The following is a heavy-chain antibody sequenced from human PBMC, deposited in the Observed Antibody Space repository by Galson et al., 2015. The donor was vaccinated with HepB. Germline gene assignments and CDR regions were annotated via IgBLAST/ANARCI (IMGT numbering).Heavy chain of an antibody. CDR3: ARGGRVAVAGGTQNNCFVP. J-gene: IGHJ5*02. CDR1: GYTFSTYS. Sequence: SVKVSCKASGYTFSTYSITWVRQAPGQGLEWMGWINPYNRNTNSARKLQGRVTMTTDTPTSIAYMELRSLRSDDTAVYYCARGGRVAVAGGTQNNCFVPWGQGTLVTVSP. V-gene: IGHV1-18*01. CDR2: INPYNRNT. D-gene: IGHD2-15*01.